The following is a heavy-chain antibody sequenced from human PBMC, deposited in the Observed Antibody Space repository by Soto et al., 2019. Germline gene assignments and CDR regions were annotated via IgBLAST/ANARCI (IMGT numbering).Heavy chain of an antibody. J-gene: IGHJ3*01. V-gene: IGHV3-74*02. D-gene: IGHD5-12*01. CDR3: ARGIRGHYAFDV. CDR2: VKTDGST. CDR1: GITFNSYW. Sequence: EVQLEESGGDLVQPGGSLRLSCAASGITFNSYWMHWVRQAPGKGLVWVSRVKTDGSTYYADSVKGRFTIFRDNAKNTLYLQMNSLTVEDTAMYYCARGIRGHYAFDVWGQGTMVTVSS.